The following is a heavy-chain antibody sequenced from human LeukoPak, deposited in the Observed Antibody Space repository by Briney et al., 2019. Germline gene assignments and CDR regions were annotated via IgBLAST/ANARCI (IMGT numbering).Heavy chain of an antibody. J-gene: IGHJ5*02. Sequence: ASVKVSCKASGYTFSSYGISWVRQAPGQGLEWMGWISAYNGNTNYAQKLQGRVTMTTDTSTSTAYMELRSLRSDDTAVYYCARRIAAAGYNWFDPWGQGTLVTVSS. CDR2: ISAYNGNT. CDR1: GYTFSSYG. CDR3: ARRIAAAGYNWFDP. V-gene: IGHV1-18*01. D-gene: IGHD6-13*01.